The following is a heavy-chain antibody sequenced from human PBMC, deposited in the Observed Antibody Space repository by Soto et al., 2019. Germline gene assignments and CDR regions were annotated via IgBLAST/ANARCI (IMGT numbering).Heavy chain of an antibody. CDR2: ISGSGGST. J-gene: IGHJ4*02. V-gene: IGHV3-23*01. Sequence: EVQLLESGGGLVQPGGSLRLSCAASGFTFSSYAMSWVRQAPGKGLEWVSAISGSGGSTYYADSVKGRFTISRDNSKNTLYLQMNSLRAEDTAVYYCVKALGTALYSSGPYYFDYWGQGTLVTVSS. D-gene: IGHD6-19*01. CDR3: VKALGTALYSSGPYYFDY. CDR1: GFTFSSYA.